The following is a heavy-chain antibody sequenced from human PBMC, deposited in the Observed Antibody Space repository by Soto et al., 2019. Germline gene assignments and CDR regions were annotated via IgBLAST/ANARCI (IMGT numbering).Heavy chain of an antibody. D-gene: IGHD3-22*01. V-gene: IGHV1-69*06. CDR2: IIPIFGTA. CDR3: ARDNPLITMIVVEAGWDAFDI. Sequence: QVQLVQSGAEVKKPGSSVKVSCKASGGTFSSYAISWVRQAPGQGLEWMGGIIPIFGTANYAQKFQGRVTITADKSTSTAYMELSSVRSEDTAVYYCARDNPLITMIVVEAGWDAFDIWGQGTMVTVSS. J-gene: IGHJ3*02. CDR1: GGTFSSYA.